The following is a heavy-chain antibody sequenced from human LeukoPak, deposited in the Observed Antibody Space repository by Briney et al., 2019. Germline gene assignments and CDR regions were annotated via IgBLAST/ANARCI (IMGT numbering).Heavy chain of an antibody. D-gene: IGHD6-6*01. V-gene: IGHV4-34*01. J-gene: IGHJ6*03. Sequence: SETLSLTCAVYGGSFSGYYWSWIRQPPGKGLEWIGEINHSGSTNYNPSLKSRVTISVDTSKNQFSLKLSSVTAADTAVYYCARDRVGIAARHYHMDVWGKGTTVTVSS. CDR1: GGSFSGYY. CDR2: INHSGST. CDR3: ARDRVGIAARHYHMDV.